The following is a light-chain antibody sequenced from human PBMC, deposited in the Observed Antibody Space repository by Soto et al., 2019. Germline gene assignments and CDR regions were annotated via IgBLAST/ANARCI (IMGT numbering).Light chain of an antibody. V-gene: IGKV3-15*01. CDR2: GAS. J-gene: IGKJ1*01. CDR1: QSVSSN. Sequence: EIVMTQSPATLSVSPGERATLSCRASQSVSSNLAWYQQKPGQAPRLLIYGASTRYAGIPARFSRSGSGTEFTLTISSLQSEDFAVYYCQQYNNWPPWTFGQGTKVEIK. CDR3: QQYNNWPPWT.